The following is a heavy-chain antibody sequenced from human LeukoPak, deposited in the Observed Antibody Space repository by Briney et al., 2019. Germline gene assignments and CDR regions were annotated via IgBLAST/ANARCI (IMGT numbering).Heavy chain of an antibody. D-gene: IGHD4-23*01. V-gene: IGHV1-69*05. CDR1: GGTFSSYA. CDR2: IIPIFGTA. CDR3: ARTLYGGQNSPLGY. Sequence: SVKVSYKASGGTFSSYAISWVRQAPGQGLEWMGGIIPIFGTANYAQKFQGRVTITTDESTSTAYMELSSLRSEDTAVYYCARTLYGGQNSPLGYWGQGTLVTVSS. J-gene: IGHJ4*02.